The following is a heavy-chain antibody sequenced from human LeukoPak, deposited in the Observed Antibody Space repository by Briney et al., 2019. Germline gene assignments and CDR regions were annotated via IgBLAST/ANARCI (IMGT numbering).Heavy chain of an antibody. V-gene: IGHV3-48*02. Sequence: GGSLRLSCAASGFTFSSYSMNWVRQAPGKGLEWVSYISSGGSTIYYADSVKGRVTVSRDNAKNSLYLQMNSLRDDDTAVYYCARINARALDYWGQGTLVTVSS. J-gene: IGHJ4*02. CDR3: ARINARALDY. CDR1: GFTFSSYS. CDR2: ISSGGSTI.